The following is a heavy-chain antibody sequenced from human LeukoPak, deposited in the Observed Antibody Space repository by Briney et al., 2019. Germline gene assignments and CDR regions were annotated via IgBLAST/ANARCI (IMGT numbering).Heavy chain of an antibody. CDR3: ARRRTHYDSSGYYKENNWFDP. J-gene: IGHJ5*02. Sequence: ASVKVSCKASGYTFSDYYMHWVRQAPGQGLEWMGWMNPNSGNTGYAQKFQGRVTMTRNTSISTAYMELSSLRSEDTAVYYCARRRTHYDSSGYYKENNWFDPWGQGTLVTVSS. CDR1: GYTFSDYY. CDR2: MNPNSGNT. D-gene: IGHD3-22*01. V-gene: IGHV1-8*02.